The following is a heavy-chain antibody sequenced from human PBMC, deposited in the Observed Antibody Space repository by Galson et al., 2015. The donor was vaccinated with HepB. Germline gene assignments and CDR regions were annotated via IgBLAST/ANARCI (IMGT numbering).Heavy chain of an antibody. CDR1: GYTFTSYG. Sequence: SVKVSCKASGYTFTSYGISWVRQAPGQGLEWMGWISAYNGNTNYAQKLQGRVTMTTDTSTSTAYMELRSLRSDDTAVYYCARYGTWWDSGSYSYYGMDVWGQGTTVTVSS. J-gene: IGHJ6*02. V-gene: IGHV1-18*01. D-gene: IGHD1-26*01. CDR3: ARYGTWWDSGSYSYYGMDV. CDR2: ISAYNGNT.